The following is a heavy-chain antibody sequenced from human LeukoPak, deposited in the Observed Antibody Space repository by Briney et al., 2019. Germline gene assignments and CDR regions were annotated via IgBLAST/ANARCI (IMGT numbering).Heavy chain of an antibody. CDR2: INPNSGGT. CDR1: GYTFTGYY. Sequence: GASVKVSCKASGYTFTGYYMHWVRQAPGQGLEWMGRINPNSGGTNYAQKFQGRVTMTRDTSISTAYMELSRLRSEDTAVYYCARVSMIVNTRYYYYYMDVWGKGTTVTVSS. V-gene: IGHV1-2*06. CDR3: ARVSMIVNTRYYYYYMDV. J-gene: IGHJ6*03. D-gene: IGHD3-22*01.